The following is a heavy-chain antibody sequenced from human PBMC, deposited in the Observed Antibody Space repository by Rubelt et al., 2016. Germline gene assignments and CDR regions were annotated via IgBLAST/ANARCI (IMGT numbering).Heavy chain of an antibody. D-gene: IGHD1-26*01. CDR3: AREEGATKD. Sequence: QVQLQESGPGLVKPSETLSLTCTVSGGSISSYYWSWIRQPPGKGLEWIGYIYYSGSTNYNPSLKSRVTISVDTSKNQFSRKLSSVTAADTAVYYCAREEGATKDWGQGTLVTVSS. J-gene: IGHJ4*02. CDR2: IYYSGST. CDR1: GGSISSYY. V-gene: IGHV4-59*12.